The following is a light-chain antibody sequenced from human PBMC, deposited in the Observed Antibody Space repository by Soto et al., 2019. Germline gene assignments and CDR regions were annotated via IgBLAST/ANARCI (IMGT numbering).Light chain of an antibody. V-gene: IGLV1-47*02. J-gene: IGLJ3*02. CDR1: VSNIGTFY. Sequence: QSVLTQPPSTSATPGQGVSISCSGSVSNIGTFYVSWYQHFPGTAPKLLIYANDQRPSGVPDRFSASKSGTSGSLAISGLQSEDAADYYCAAWDGSFNVQLFGGGTKVTVL. CDR3: AAWDGSFNVQL. CDR2: AND.